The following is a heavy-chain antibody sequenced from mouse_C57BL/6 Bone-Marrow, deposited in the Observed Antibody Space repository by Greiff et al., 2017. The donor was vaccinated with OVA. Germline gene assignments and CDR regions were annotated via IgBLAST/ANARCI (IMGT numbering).Heavy chain of an antibody. CDR2: IYPRDGST. CDR3: ARKGAQATFPYYFDD. Sequence: QVQLQQSAAELVKPGASVKISCKVSGYTFTDHTIHWMKQRPEQGLEWIGYIYPRDGSTKYNEKFKGKATLTADKSSSTAYMQLNSLTSEDSAIYYCARKGAQATFPYYFDDWGQGTTLTVSS. CDR1: GYTFTDHT. J-gene: IGHJ2*01. V-gene: IGHV1-78*01. D-gene: IGHD3-2*02.